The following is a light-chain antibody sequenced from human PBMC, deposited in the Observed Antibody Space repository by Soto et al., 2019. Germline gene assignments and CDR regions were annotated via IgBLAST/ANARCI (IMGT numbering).Light chain of an antibody. CDR3: QQSYSCHCT. CDR1: QDISRA. CDR2: DAS. J-gene: IGKJ3*01. V-gene: IGKV1-13*02. Sequence: AIQLTQSPSSLSASVGDRVTITCRVSQDISRALVWYQQKPGRAPRLLIYDASTLESGVPSRFSGSGSGTDFILTLSSLQPEDFATYYCQQSYSCHCTFGPGTKVDLK.